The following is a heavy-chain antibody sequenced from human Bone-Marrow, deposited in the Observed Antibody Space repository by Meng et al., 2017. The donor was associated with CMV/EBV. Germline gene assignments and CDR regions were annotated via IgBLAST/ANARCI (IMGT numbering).Heavy chain of an antibody. CDR1: GFTFEDYA. Sequence: GGSLRLSCAASGFTFEDYAIHWVRQAPGKGLEWVSGISWNSDMIGYADSVKGRFTISRDNANNSLYLQMNSLRGEDTALYYCAKSSSPSLCYYYGMDVWGQGTTVTVSS. CDR2: ISWNSDMI. V-gene: IGHV3-9*01. CDR3: AKSSSPSLCYYYGMDV. J-gene: IGHJ6*02. D-gene: IGHD6-6*01.